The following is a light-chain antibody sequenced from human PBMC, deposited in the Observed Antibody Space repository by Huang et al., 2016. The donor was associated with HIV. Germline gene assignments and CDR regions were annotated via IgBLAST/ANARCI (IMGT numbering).Light chain of an antibody. CDR1: QSVSSY. V-gene: IGKV3-11*01. CDR3: QQRSNWPPLT. CDR2: DAS. Sequence: EIVLTQSPATLSLSPGERAPLSCRASQSVSSYLAWYQQRPGQAPRLLIYDASNRATGSPARFSGSGSGTDFTLTISSLEPEDFAVYYCQQRSNWPPLTFGGGTKVEIK. J-gene: IGKJ4*01.